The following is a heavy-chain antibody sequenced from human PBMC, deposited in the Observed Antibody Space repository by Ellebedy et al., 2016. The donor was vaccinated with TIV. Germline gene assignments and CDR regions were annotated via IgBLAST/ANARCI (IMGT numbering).Heavy chain of an antibody. CDR1: GFTFGNYR. D-gene: IGHD3-10*01. CDR2: INSDANRV. CDR3: ARSTYGHLDK. V-gene: IGHV3-74*01. Sequence: GESLKISCEASGFTFGNYRMHWVRQVPGKGLVWVSRINSDANRVCYADSVKGRFTISRDNAKNTLSLQMNRLTAEDTAVYYCARSTYGHLDKWGLGTPVTVSS. J-gene: IGHJ4*01.